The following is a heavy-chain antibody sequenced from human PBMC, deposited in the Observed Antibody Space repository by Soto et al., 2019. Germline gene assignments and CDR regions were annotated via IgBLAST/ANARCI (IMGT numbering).Heavy chain of an antibody. CDR2: IYYSGST. CDR3: ARCISYDILTADY. D-gene: IGHD3-9*01. CDR1: GGSISSYY. V-gene: IGHV4-59*01. Sequence: SETLSLTCTVSGGSISSYYWSWIRQPPGKGLEWIGYIYYSGSTNYNPSLKSRVTISVDTSRNQFSLKLSSVTAEDTAVYYCARCISYDILTADYWGQGTLVTVSS. J-gene: IGHJ4*02.